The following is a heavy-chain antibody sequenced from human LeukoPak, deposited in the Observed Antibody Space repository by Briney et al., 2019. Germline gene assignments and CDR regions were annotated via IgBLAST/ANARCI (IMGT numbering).Heavy chain of an antibody. D-gene: IGHD3-22*01. CDR3: ARGRSDYYDSSGYYLLDY. V-gene: IGHV3-66*01. CDR1: GFTVSSNY. CDR2: IYSGGST. J-gene: IGHJ4*02. Sequence: PGGSLRLSCAASGFTVSSNYMSWVRQAPGKGLEWVSVIYSGGSTYYADSVKGRFTISRDNSKNTLYLQMNSLRAEDTAVYYCARGRSDYYDSSGYYLLDYWGQGTLVTVSS.